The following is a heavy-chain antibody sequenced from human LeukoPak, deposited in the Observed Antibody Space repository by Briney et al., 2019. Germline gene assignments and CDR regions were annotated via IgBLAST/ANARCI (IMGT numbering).Heavy chain of an antibody. V-gene: IGHV3-23*01. Sequence: PGGSLRLSCAASGFTVSSNYMSWVRQAPGKGLEWVSAISGSGGSTYYADSVKGRFTISRDNSKNTLYLQMNSLRAEDTAVYYCAKAVRLGELSLFDYWGQGTLVTVSS. CDR3: AKAVRLGELSLFDY. D-gene: IGHD3-16*02. J-gene: IGHJ4*02. CDR2: ISGSGGST. CDR1: GFTVSSNY.